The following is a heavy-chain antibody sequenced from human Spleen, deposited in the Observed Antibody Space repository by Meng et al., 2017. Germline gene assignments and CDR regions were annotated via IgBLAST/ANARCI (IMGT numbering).Heavy chain of an antibody. CDR2: IYYSGNT. CDR3: ARDPTCFYGPGTRFYNGMDV. CDR1: GGSISNSY. J-gene: IGHJ6*02. D-gene: IGHD3-10*01. Sequence: SETLSLTCTVSGGSISNSYWNWIRQPPGKGLEWIGYIYYSGNTNYNPSLKSRVSIAIDTSKHQFSLRLSSGTAADTAVYYCARDPTCFYGPGTRFYNGMDVWGQGTTVTVSS. V-gene: IGHV4-59*01.